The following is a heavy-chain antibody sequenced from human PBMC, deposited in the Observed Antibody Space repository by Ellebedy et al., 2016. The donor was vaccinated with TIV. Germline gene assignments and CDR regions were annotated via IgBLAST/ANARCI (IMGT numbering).Heavy chain of an antibody. V-gene: IGHV3-73*01. CDR3: SSPVNCTTTSCYGP. J-gene: IGHJ5*02. CDR2: IRSKAHSYAT. D-gene: IGHD2-2*01. CDR1: GFTFSDSS. Sequence: PGGSLRLSCAASGFTFSDSSIHWVRQASGKGLEWVGRIRSKAHSYATTYVASVKGRFTMSRDESKNTAYLQMDSLKTEDTAVYYCSSPVNCTTTSCYGPWGQGTLVTVSS.